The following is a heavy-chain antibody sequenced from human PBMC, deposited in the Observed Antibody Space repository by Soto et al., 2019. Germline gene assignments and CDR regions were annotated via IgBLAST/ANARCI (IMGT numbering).Heavy chain of an antibody. CDR2: ISYDGSNK. CDR3: AKDAVVTPNEDDYYMDV. Sequence: GGSLRLSCAASGFTFSSYGMHWVRQAPGKGLEWVAVISYDGSNKYYADSVKGRFTISRDNSKNTLYLQMNSLRAEDTAVYYCAKDAVVTPNEDDYYMDVWGKGTTVTVS. J-gene: IGHJ6*03. CDR1: GFTFSSYG. D-gene: IGHD3-22*01. V-gene: IGHV3-30*18.